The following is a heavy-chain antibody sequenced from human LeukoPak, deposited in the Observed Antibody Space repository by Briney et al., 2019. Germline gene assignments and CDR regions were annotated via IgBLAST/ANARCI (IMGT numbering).Heavy chain of an antibody. J-gene: IGHJ5*02. D-gene: IGHD4-23*01. CDR3: ARVSAVVTDNWFDP. CDR2: IIPILGIA. CDR1: GGTFSSYA. V-gene: IGHV1-69*04. Sequence: GASVKVSCKASGGTFSSYAISWVRQAPGQGLEWMGRIIPILGIANYAQKFQGRVTITADKSTSTAYMELSSLRSEDTAVYYCARVSAVVTDNWFDPWGQGTLVTVSS.